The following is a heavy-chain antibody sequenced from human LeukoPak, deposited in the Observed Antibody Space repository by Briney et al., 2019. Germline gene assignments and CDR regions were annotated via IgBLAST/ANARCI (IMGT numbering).Heavy chain of an antibody. V-gene: IGHV3-15*01. CDR3: TTELDVRPNHY. D-gene: IGHD1-14*01. CDR2: IKRKSDGGTT. CDR1: RLTFSNAW. Sequence: PGGSLRLSCAASRLTFSNAWMSWVRQVPGKGLEWVGRIKRKSDGGTTDYAAPVKGRFTISRDDSKNTLYLQMNSLKSEDTAVYYCTTELDVRPNHYWGQGTLVTVSS. J-gene: IGHJ4*02.